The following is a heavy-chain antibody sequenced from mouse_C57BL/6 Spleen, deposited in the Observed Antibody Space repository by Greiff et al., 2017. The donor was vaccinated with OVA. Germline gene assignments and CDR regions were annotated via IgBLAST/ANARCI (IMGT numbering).Heavy chain of an antibody. CDR1: GFTFSDAW. V-gene: IGHV6-6*01. D-gene: IGHD4-1*01. CDR2: IRNKANNHAT. Sequence: EVKVEESGGGLVQPGGSMKLSCAASGFTFSDAWMDWVRQSPEKGLEWVAEIRNKANNHATYYAESVKGRFTISRDDSKSSVYLQMNSLRAEDTGIYYCTRKLGDPYFDYWGQGTTLTVSS. CDR3: TRKLGDPYFDY. J-gene: IGHJ2*01.